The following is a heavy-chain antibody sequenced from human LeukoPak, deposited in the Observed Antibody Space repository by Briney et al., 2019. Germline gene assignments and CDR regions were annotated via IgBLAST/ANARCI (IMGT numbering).Heavy chain of an antibody. CDR3: AYEVLTGDNYGMDV. D-gene: IGHD3-9*01. J-gene: IGHJ6*02. Sequence: GGSLRLSCAASGFTFSSYAMSWVRQAPGKGLDWVSDIRGSGGGTYYADSVKGRFTISRDNSKNTLYLQMNSLRAEDTVVYYSAYEVLTGDNYGMDVWGQGTTVTVSS. CDR1: GFTFSSYA. CDR2: IRGSGGGT. V-gene: IGHV3-23*01.